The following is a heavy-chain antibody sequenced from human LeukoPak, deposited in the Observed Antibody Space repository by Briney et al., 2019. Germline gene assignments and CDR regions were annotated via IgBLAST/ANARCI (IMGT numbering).Heavy chain of an antibody. CDR2: IYYSGST. J-gene: IGHJ6*03. Sequence: SETLSLTCTVSGGSISSSSYYWGWIRQPPGKGLEWTGSIYYSGSTYYNPSLKSRVTISVDTSKNQFSLKLSSVTAADTAVYYCARDVGYSYGYYYYYMDVWGKGTTVTVSS. V-gene: IGHV4-39*07. D-gene: IGHD5-18*01. CDR1: GGSISSSSYY. CDR3: ARDVGYSYGYYYYYMDV.